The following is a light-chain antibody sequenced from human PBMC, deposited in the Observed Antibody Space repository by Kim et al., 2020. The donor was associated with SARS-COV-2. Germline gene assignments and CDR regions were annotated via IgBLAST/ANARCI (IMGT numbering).Light chain of an antibody. CDR2: DAS. CDR1: QSINIW. J-gene: IGKJ1*01. V-gene: IGKV1-5*01. Sequence: DIQMTQSPSTLSASVGDRVTMTCRASQSINIWLAWYQQKPGKAPNLLIYDASNLESGVPSRFSGSGSGTQFTLTISSLQPDDFATYYCQEYKSDSWTFGQGTKVDIK. CDR3: QEYKSDSWT.